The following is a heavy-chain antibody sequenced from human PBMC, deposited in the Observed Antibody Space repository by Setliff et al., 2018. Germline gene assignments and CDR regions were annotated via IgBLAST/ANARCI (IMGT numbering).Heavy chain of an antibody. CDR2: ITSSGRDT. V-gene: IGHV3-23*01. Sequence: GGSLRLSCATSGFTFSNYAMGWVRQAPGKGLEWVSVITSSGRDTYYTDSVKGRFTISRDNSKNTLYLQVNTLRPEDTAVYYCVKWDSKYVSGSHYMDVWGKGTTVTVSS. J-gene: IGHJ6*03. CDR1: GFTFSNYA. D-gene: IGHD3-16*01. CDR3: VKWDSKYVSGSHYMDV.